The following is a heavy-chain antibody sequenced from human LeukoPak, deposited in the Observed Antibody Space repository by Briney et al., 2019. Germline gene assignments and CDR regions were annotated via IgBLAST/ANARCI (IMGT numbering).Heavy chain of an antibody. J-gene: IGHJ4*02. V-gene: IGHV3-30*03. Sequence: GGSLRLSCAASGFTFSSYSMNWVRQAPGKGLEWVAVISYDGSKKYYADSVKGRFTISRDDSKNTLFLQMNSLRAEDTAVYYCARDRGYSSGFYYFDYWGQGILVTGSS. CDR1: GFTFSSYS. CDR3: ARDRGYSSGFYYFDY. D-gene: IGHD6-19*01. CDR2: ISYDGSKK.